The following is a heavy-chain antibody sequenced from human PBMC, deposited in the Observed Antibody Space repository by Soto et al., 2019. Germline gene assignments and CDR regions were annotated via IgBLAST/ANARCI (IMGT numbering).Heavy chain of an antibody. Sequence: QVQLVQSGAEVKKPGASVKVSCKASGYTFTSYDINWVRQATGQGLEWMGWMNPNSGNTGYAQKFQGRVTMTRNTSISTAYMELSSLRSEDTAVYYCARKSYYDFWSGPPMDVWGKWTTVTVSS. CDR3: ARKSYYDFWSGPPMDV. V-gene: IGHV1-8*01. CDR1: GYTFTSYD. D-gene: IGHD3-3*01. CDR2: MNPNSGNT. J-gene: IGHJ6*03.